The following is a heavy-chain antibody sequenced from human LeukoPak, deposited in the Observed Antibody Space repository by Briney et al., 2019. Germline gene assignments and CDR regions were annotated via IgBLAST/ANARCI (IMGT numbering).Heavy chain of an antibody. J-gene: IGHJ5*02. Sequence: ASVKVSCKASGYTFTGYYMHWVRQAPGQGLEWMGWISAYNGNTNYAQKLQGRVTMTTDTSTSTAYMELRSLRSDDTAVYYCARDLGIELLWFGEYSTPFDPWGQGTLVTVSS. D-gene: IGHD3-10*01. CDR1: GYTFTGYY. CDR3: ARDLGIELLWFGEYSTPFDP. CDR2: ISAYNGNT. V-gene: IGHV1-18*04.